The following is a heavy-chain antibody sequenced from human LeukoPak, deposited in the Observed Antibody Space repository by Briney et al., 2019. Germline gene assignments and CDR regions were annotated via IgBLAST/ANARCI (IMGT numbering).Heavy chain of an antibody. Sequence: SETLSLTCAVSGYSISSGYYWGWIRQPPGKGLEWIGSIYHSGSTYYNPSLKSRVTISVDTSKNQFSLKLSSVTAADTAVYYCARDGSAWGYYYYMDVWGKGTTVTVSS. V-gene: IGHV4-38-2*02. D-gene: IGHD3-16*01. CDR2: IYHSGST. CDR3: ARDGSAWGYYYYMDV. J-gene: IGHJ6*03. CDR1: GYSISSGYY.